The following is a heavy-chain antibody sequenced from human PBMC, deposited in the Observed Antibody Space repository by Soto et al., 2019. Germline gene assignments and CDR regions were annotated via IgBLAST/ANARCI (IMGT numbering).Heavy chain of an antibody. D-gene: IGHD6-19*01. CDR1: GGSFSGYY. Sequence: PSETLSLTCAVYGGSFSGYYWSWIRQPPGKGLEWIGEINHSGSTNYNPSLKSRVTISVDTSKNQFSLKLSSVTAADTAVYYCARGYDSSGFNYFDYWGQGTLVTVSS. V-gene: IGHV4-34*01. CDR2: INHSGST. J-gene: IGHJ4*02. CDR3: ARGYDSSGFNYFDY.